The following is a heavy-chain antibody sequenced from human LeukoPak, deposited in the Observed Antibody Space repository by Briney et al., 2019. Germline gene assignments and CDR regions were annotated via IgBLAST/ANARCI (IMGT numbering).Heavy chain of an antibody. V-gene: IGHV3-30*18. CDR3: AKSKFSSRTTVVTPGRDWFDP. D-gene: IGHD4-23*01. CDR1: GFTFSSYG. CDR2: ISYDGSNK. Sequence: GRSLRLSCAASGFTFSSYGMHWVRQAPGKGLEWVAVISYDGSNKYYADSVKGRFTISRDNSKNTLYLQMNSLRAEDTAVYYCAKSKFSSRTTVVTPGRDWFDPWGQGTLVTVSS. J-gene: IGHJ5*02.